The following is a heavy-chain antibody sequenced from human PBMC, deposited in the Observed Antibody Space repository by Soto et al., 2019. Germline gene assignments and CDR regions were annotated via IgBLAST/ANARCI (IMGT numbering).Heavy chain of an antibody. D-gene: IGHD2-21*02. CDR2: IYYSGST. J-gene: IGHJ4*02. Sequence: SETLSLTCTVSGGSISSYYWSWVRQSPGKGLEWLGDIYYSGSTSYNPSLKSRATISVDTSKKQLSLKLRSVTAADTAVYYCARGVGGGVWRYYFDYWGQGILVTVSS. CDR1: GGSISSYY. CDR3: ARGVGGGVWRYYFDY. V-gene: IGHV4-59*01.